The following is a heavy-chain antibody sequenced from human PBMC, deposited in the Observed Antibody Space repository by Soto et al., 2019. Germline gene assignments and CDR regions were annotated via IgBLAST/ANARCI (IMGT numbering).Heavy chain of an antibody. Sequence: QVQLVQSGAEVKKPGSSVKVSCKASGGTFSTHAISWVRQAPGQGLEWLGGIIPTLGTPNYAQKFPGRVPVTADEYTSTAYMELSMLTSEDTAVYYCARAAFRSGYYGYYYGMDVWGQGTAVNV. CDR1: GGTFSTHA. CDR3: ARAAFRSGYYGYYYGMDV. J-gene: IGHJ6*02. CDR2: IIPTLGTP. D-gene: IGHD3-3*01. V-gene: IGHV1-69*01.